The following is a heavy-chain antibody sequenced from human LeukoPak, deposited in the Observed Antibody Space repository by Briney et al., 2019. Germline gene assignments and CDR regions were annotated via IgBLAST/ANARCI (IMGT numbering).Heavy chain of an antibody. CDR1: GYTFTSYD. Sequence: GASVKVSCKASGYTFTSYDINWVRQATGQGLEWMGWMNPNSGNTGYAQKFQGRVTMTRNTSISTAYMELSSLRSEDTAVYYCATTPAGIAAAVGGYWGQGTLVTVSS. CDR3: ATTPAGIAAAVGGY. CDR2: MNPNSGNT. D-gene: IGHD6-13*01. V-gene: IGHV1-8*01. J-gene: IGHJ4*02.